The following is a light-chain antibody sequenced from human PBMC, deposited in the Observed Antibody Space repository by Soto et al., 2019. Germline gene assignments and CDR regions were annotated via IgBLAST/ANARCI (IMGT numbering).Light chain of an antibody. V-gene: IGKV1-27*01. CDR2: AAS. Sequence: DIQMNQSPSSLSASVGDRVTITCRASPGIINYLAWYQQNPGKVPKLLIYAASTLQSGVPSRFSGSGSGTELTLPISSLQPEDVATYYCQQYSRAPLTFGQGTRLE. CDR1: PGIINY. CDR3: QQYSRAPLT. J-gene: IGKJ5*01.